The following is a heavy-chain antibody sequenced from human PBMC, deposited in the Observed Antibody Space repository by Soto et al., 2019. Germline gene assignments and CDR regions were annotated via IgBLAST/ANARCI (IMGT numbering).Heavy chain of an antibody. J-gene: IGHJ5*02. V-gene: IGHV3-48*03. CDR3: ARKGTPQRAVASELSCDP. CDR1: GFTFSSYE. D-gene: IGHD6-19*01. Sequence: GGSLRLSCAASGFTFSSYEMNWVRQAPGKGLEWVSCISSSGSTIYYADSVKGRFTISRDNAKNSLYLQMNSLRAEDTAVYYCARKGTPQRAVASELSCDPWGQGTLVTVSS. CDR2: ISSSGSTI.